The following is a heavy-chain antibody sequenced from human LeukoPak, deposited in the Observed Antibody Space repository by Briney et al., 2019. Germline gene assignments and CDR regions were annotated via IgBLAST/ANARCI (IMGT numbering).Heavy chain of an antibody. Sequence: GSLRLSCEASGFTFSDYYMSWVRQAPGKGLEWVSYISGSGTTVYYADSVRGRFTISRDNAKNSLYLQMNSLRAEDTAVYYCARERPYTFNAMDVWGQGTSVTVSS. CDR2: ISGSGTTV. CDR3: ARERPYTFNAMDV. J-gene: IGHJ6*02. V-gene: IGHV3-11*01. CDR1: GFTFSDYY. D-gene: IGHD2/OR15-2a*01.